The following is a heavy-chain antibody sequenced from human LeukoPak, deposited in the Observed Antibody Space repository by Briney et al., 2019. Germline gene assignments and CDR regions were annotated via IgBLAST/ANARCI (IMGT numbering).Heavy chain of an antibody. J-gene: IGHJ6*03. CDR1: GGTFSSYA. V-gene: IGHV1-69*13. CDR2: IIPIFGTA. D-gene: IGHD3-10*01. Sequence: ASVKVSCKASGGTFSSYAISWVRHAPGQGLEWMGGIIPIFGTANYAQKFQGRVTITADESTSTAHMELSRLRSEDTAVYYCARDITRGGPGAYYYYMDVWGKGTTVTISS. CDR3: ARDITRGGPGAYYYYMDV.